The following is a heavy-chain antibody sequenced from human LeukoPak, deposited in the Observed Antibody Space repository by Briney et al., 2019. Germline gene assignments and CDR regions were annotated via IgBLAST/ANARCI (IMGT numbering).Heavy chain of an antibody. Sequence: ASVKVSCKASGYNFPSYGINWVRQAPGQGLEWMGWIRPHTGETNSAQRFQDRVTMTTDTSTTTAYMELRSLRFDDTAVYYCARDRGEKGSAIFYWDQGSLVTVSS. V-gene: IGHV1-18*01. CDR1: GYNFPSYG. CDR2: IRPHTGET. D-gene: IGHD2-2*01. CDR3: ARDRGEKGSAIFY. J-gene: IGHJ4*02.